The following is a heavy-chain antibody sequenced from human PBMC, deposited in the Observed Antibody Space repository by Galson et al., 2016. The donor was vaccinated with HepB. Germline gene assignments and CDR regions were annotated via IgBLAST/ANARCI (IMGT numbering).Heavy chain of an antibody. CDR2: ISPSGGSA. J-gene: IGHJ4*02. V-gene: IGHV1-46*01. Sequence: SVKVSCKASGYTFTTYYLHWVRQAPGQGLEWMGIISPSGGSASYAQRFQGRVTMTRDTSTTTVYMELSNLSSEDTAVYYCARDWGHYYFDFWGQGTLVTVSS. CDR1: GYTFTTYY. CDR3: ARDWGHYYFDF. D-gene: IGHD3-16*01.